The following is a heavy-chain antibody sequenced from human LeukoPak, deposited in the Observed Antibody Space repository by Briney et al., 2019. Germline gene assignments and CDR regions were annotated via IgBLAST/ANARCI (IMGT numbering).Heavy chain of an antibody. Sequence: GRSLRLSCAASEFTFSSYSMNWVRQAPGKGLEWVSYITNSGNSKSYADSVKGRFTISRDNSKNTLYLQMNSLRAEDTAVYYCARDIYDSSGYYLGYYYYYGMDVWGQGTTVTVSS. CDR2: ITNSGNSK. D-gene: IGHD3-22*01. V-gene: IGHV3-48*01. CDR1: EFTFSSYS. CDR3: ARDIYDSSGYYLGYYYYYGMDV. J-gene: IGHJ6*02.